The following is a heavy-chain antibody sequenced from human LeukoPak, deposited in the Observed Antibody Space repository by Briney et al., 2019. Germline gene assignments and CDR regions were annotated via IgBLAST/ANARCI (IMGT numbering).Heavy chain of an antibody. V-gene: IGHV3-74*03. Sequence: GGSLRLSCAASGFTFSTYAMSWVRQAPGKGLVWVSRMNTDGSDTSYADSVKGRFTISRDNARNTLYLQMNSLRADDTAVYYCTRDSPWLPDPYWGQGTLVTVSS. CDR3: TRDSPWLPDPY. CDR1: GFTFSTYA. D-gene: IGHD5-24*01. J-gene: IGHJ4*02. CDR2: MNTDGSDT.